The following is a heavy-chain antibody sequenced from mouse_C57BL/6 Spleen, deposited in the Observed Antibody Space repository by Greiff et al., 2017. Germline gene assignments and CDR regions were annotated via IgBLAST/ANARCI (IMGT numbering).Heavy chain of an antibody. CDR1: GYTFTDYY. Sequence: VQLQQSGPELVKPGASVKISCKASGYTFTDYYMNWVKQSPGKSLEWIGDINPNNGGTSYNQKFKGKATLTVDKSSSTAYMELRSLTSEDSAVYYCARMGDYDDAYYAMDYWGQGTSVTVSS. D-gene: IGHD2-4*01. CDR3: ARMGDYDDAYYAMDY. V-gene: IGHV1-26*01. J-gene: IGHJ4*01. CDR2: INPNNGGT.